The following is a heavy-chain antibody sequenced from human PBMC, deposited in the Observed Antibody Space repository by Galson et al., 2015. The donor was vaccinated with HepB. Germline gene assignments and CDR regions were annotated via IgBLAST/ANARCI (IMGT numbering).Heavy chain of an antibody. CDR1: GGSISDYY. D-gene: IGHD6-19*01. J-gene: IGHJ4*02. Sequence: LSLTCTVSGGSISDYYWSWIRLPPGKGLECMGYIYYTGVSTYSPSLKGRISMSVDSANNHFSLKLSSVTAADTAVYYCARLGSSWSRQDFEFWGQGILVTVSS. CDR3: ARLGSSWSRQDFEF. CDR2: IYYTGVS. V-gene: IGHV4-59*01.